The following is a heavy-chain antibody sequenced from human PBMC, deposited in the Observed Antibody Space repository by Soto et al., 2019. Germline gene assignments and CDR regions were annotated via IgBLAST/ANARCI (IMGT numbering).Heavy chain of an antibody. CDR1: GGSISSYY. Sequence: SETLSLTCTVSGGSISSYYWSWIRQPAGKGLEWIGRIYTSGSTNYNPSLKSRVTMSVDTSKNQFSLKLSSVTAADTAVYYCARAIGYCSSTSCFMDVRGQGTTVTVSS. D-gene: IGHD2-2*01. J-gene: IGHJ6*02. CDR3: ARAIGYCSSTSCFMDV. V-gene: IGHV4-4*07. CDR2: IYTSGST.